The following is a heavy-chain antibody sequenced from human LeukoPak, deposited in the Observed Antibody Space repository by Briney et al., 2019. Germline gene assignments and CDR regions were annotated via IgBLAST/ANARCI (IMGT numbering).Heavy chain of an antibody. Sequence: PSETLSLTCAVYGGSFSGYYWSWIRQPPGKGLEWIGEINHSGSTNYNPSLKSRVTISVDTSKNQFSLKLSSVTAPDTAVYYCARGWIQLWFHWFDHWGQGTLVTVSS. J-gene: IGHJ5*02. CDR3: ARGWIQLWFHWFDH. CDR1: GGSFSGYY. CDR2: INHSGST. V-gene: IGHV4-34*01. D-gene: IGHD5-18*01.